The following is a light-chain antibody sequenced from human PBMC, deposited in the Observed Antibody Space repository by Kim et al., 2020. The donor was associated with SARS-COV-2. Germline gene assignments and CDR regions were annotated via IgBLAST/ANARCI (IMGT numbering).Light chain of an antibody. CDR2: GAS. CDR3: LQYGIAPYT. Sequence: ENVLTQSPATLSLSPGQRATVSCRASQSVASRYFAWFQQRPGQSPRLLIYGASIRATGISDRFSATGSGTDFTLTINSLEPEDFALYYCLQYGIAPYTFGQGTKLEI. J-gene: IGKJ2*01. V-gene: IGKV3-20*01. CDR1: QSVASRY.